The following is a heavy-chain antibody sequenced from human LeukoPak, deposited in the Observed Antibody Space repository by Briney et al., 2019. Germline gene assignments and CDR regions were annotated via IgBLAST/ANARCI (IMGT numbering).Heavy chain of an antibody. D-gene: IGHD2-2*01. J-gene: IGHJ4*02. CDR2: ISYDGSNQ. Sequence: VRSLRLSCAASGFSFSSYGIHWVRQAPGKGLEWVAVISYDGSNQYYADSVKGRFTISRDNAKSSVFLQMNSLRAEDTAVYYCARVGGHCTSTSCPPPDYWGQGTLVTVSS. V-gene: IGHV3-30*03. CDR1: GFSFSSYG. CDR3: ARVGGHCTSTSCPPPDY.